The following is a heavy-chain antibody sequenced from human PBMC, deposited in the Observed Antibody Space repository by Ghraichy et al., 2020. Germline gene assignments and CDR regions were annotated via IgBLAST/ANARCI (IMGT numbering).Heavy chain of an antibody. CDR1: RFTFSSYS. J-gene: IGHJ4*02. Sequence: GESLNISCAASRFTFSSYSMNWVRQAPGKGLEWVSSISSSSSYIYYADSVKGRFTISRDNAKNSLYLQMNSLRAEDTAVYYCARGSAAGIIYWGQGTLVTVSS. V-gene: IGHV3-21*01. CDR2: ISSSSSYI. D-gene: IGHD6-13*01. CDR3: ARGSAAGIIY.